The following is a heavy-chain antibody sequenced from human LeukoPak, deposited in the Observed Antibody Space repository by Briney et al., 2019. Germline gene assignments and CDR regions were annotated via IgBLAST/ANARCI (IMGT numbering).Heavy chain of an antibody. J-gene: IGHJ6*02. V-gene: IGHV3-30*04. D-gene: IGHD6-13*01. CDR2: ISYDGSNK. Sequence: GGSLRLSCAASGFTFSSYAMHWVRQAPGKGLEWVAVISYDGSNKYYADSVKGRFTISRDNSKNTLYLQMNSLRAEDTAVYYCARDLFPSWYWERYGMDVWGQGTTVTVSS. CDR3: ARDLFPSWYWERYGMDV. CDR1: GFTFSSYA.